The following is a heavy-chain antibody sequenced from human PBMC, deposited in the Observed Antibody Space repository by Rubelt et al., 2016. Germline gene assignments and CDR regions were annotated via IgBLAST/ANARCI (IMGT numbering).Heavy chain of an antibody. V-gene: IGHV3-23*01. CDR2: ISGSGGST. Sequence: EVQLLESGGGLVQPGGSLRLSCAASGFTFSSYAMSWVRQAPGKGLEWVSAISGSGGSTYYADSVKGRFTISRDNSKNTLYLQMTSLRAEDTAVYYCAKGNTMVRAHYYYYYGMDVWGQGTTVTVSS. D-gene: IGHD3-10*01. J-gene: IGHJ6*02. CDR3: AKGNTMVRAHYYYYYGMDV. CDR1: GFTFSSYA.